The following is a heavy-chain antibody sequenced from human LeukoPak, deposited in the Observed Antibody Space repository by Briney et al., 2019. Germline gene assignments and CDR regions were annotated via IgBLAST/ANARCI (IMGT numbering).Heavy chain of an antibody. Sequence: PGGSLRLSSAASGFTFSSYAMHCVPQAPGKGLEYVSAISSNGGSTYYANSVKGRFTISRDNSKNTLYLQMGSLRAEDMAVYYCARSYSSGWYSYYWGQGTLVTVSS. CDR1: GFTFSSYA. CDR3: ARSYSSGWYSYY. CDR2: ISSNGGST. V-gene: IGHV3-64*01. D-gene: IGHD6-19*01. J-gene: IGHJ4*02.